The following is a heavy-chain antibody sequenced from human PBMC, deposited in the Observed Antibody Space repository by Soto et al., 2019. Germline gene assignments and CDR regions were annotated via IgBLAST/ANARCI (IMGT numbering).Heavy chain of an antibody. CDR1: GGSFSGYY. D-gene: IGHD6-13*01. CDR2: INHSGST. J-gene: IGHJ2*01. Sequence: QVQLQQWGAGLLKPSETLSLTCAVYGGSFSGYYWSWIRQPPGKGLGWIGEINHSGSTNYNPSLKSRVTISVDTSKNQFSLKLSSVTAADTAVYYCARDKRLAAAGLRYFDLWGRGTLVTVSS. CDR3: ARDKRLAAAGLRYFDL. V-gene: IGHV4-34*01.